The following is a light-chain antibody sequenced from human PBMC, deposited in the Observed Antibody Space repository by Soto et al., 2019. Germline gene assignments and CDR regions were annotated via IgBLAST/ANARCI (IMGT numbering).Light chain of an antibody. CDR2: GAS. CDR1: RGVSANY. CDR3: QQYGSSPRT. V-gene: IGKV3-20*01. Sequence: ENVGKESRCTLSLYPGEGATLSCRASRGVSANYLAWYPQKPGQAPTLLIYGASIRAAGIPDRFSGSGYGTDFTITIRRLEPEDFAVYYCQQYGSSPRTFGQGTTVDIK. J-gene: IGKJ1*01.